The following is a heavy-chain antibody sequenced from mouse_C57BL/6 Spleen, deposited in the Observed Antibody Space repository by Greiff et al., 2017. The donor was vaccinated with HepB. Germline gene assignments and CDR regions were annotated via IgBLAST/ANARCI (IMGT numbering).Heavy chain of an antibody. CDR2: IHPNSGST. CDR1: GYTFTSYW. D-gene: IGHD2-4*01. Sequence: QVQLQQPGAELVKPGASVKLSCKASGYTFTSYWMHWVKQRPGQGLEWIGMIHPNSGSTNYNENFKSKATLTVDKSSSTAYMQLSSLTSEDSAVYYWARESYDYDFDYWGQGTTLTVSS. CDR3: ARESYDYDFDY. V-gene: IGHV1-64*01. J-gene: IGHJ2*01.